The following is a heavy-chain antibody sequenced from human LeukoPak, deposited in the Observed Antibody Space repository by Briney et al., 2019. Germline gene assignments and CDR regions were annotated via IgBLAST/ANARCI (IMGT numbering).Heavy chain of an antibody. CDR3: ATYRQVLLPFES. CDR2: VSDSGDGT. J-gene: IGHJ4*02. CDR1: GFTFSSYA. D-gene: IGHD2-8*02. Sequence: GGSLRLSCAASGFTFSSYAMYWVRQAPGKGLEWVLGVSDSGDGTHYADSVRGRFTISRDNSKSTLSLQMNSLRAEDTAIYYCATYRQVLLPFESWGQGTLVTVSS. V-gene: IGHV3-23*01.